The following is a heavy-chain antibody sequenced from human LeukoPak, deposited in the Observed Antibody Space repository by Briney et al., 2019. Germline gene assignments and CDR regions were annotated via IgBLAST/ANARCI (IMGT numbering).Heavy chain of an antibody. CDR1: GGSISSSSYY. J-gene: IGHJ6*03. CDR3: AKSMADYYYYYMDV. D-gene: IGHD2/OR15-2a*01. V-gene: IGHV4-39*01. Sequence: SETLSLTCTVSGGSISSSSYYWGWIRQPPGKGLEWIGSIYYSGSTYYNPSLKSRVTISVDTSKNQFSLKLSSVTAADTAVYYCAKSMADYYYYYMDVWGKGTTVTISS. CDR2: IYYSGST.